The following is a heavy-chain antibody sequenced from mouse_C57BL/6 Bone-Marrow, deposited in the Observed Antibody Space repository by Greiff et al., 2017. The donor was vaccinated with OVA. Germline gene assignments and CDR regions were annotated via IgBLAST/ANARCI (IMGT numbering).Heavy chain of an antibody. CDR1: GISITTGNYR. CDR3: AREDGSSYYFDY. V-gene: IGHV3-5*01. Sequence: EVKLQQSGPGLVKPSQTVFLTCTVTGISITTGNYRWSWIRQFPGNKLEWIGYIYYSGTITYNPSLTSRTTITRDTPKNQFFLEMNSLTAEDTATYYCAREDGSSYYFDYWGQGTTLTVSS. CDR2: IYYSGTI. D-gene: IGHD1-1*01. J-gene: IGHJ2*01.